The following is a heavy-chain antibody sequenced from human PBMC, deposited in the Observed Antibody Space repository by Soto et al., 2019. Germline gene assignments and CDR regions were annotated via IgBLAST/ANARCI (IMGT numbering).Heavy chain of an antibody. CDR1: GFTFSSYA. D-gene: IGHD1-26*01. V-gene: IGHV3-23*01. J-gene: IGHJ6*02. Sequence: PGGSLRLSCAASGFTFSSYAMSWVHQAPGKGLEWVSVISGSGGSTHYADSVKGRFTISRDNSKNTLDLQMKSLRAEDTAVYYCAKGAVGVYYYYAMDVWGQGTTVTVYS. CDR2: ISGSGGST. CDR3: AKGAVGVYYYYAMDV.